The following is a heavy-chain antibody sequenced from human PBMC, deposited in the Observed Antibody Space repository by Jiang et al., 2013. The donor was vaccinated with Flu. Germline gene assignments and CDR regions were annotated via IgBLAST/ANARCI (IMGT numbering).Heavy chain of an antibody. CDR2: IIPILGIA. Sequence: SGAEVKKPGSSVKVSCKASGGTFSSYAISWVRQAPGQGLEWMGRIIPILGIANYAQKFQGRVTITADKSTSTAYMELSSLRSEDTAVYYCARDREGATPQDYWGQGTLVTVSS. V-gene: IGHV1-69*04. D-gene: IGHD1-26*01. CDR1: GGTFSSYA. J-gene: IGHJ4*02. CDR3: ARDREGATPQDY.